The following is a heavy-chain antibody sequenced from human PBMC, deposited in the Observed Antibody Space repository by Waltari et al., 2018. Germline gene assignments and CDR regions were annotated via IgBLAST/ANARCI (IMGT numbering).Heavy chain of an antibody. J-gene: IGHJ4*02. Sequence: VQLVESGGGLLQPGGSLRLSCAASGFTVSSNYLSWVRQAPGKGLEWVSVIYSGGSTYYADSVKGRFTISRDNSKNTLYLQMNSLRAEDTAVYYCAREYGDYVYFDYWGQGTLVTVSS. V-gene: IGHV3-53*01. CDR1: GFTVSSNY. D-gene: IGHD4-17*01. CDR3: AREYGDYVYFDY. CDR2: IYSGGST.